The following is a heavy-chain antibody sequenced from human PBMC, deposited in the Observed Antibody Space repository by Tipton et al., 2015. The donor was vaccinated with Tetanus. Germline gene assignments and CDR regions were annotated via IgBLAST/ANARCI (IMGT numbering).Heavy chain of an antibody. CDR1: GGSISSYY. J-gene: IGHJ5*02. Sequence: TLSLNCTVSGGSISSYYWSWIRQPPGRGLEWIGYIYYSGSTNYNPSLKSRVTISVDTSKNQFSLKLSSVTAADTAVYYCARSRMGIAAAAPGGWFDPWGQGTLVTVSS. CDR3: ARSRMGIAAAAPGGWFDP. CDR2: IYYSGST. D-gene: IGHD6-13*01. V-gene: IGHV4-59*01.